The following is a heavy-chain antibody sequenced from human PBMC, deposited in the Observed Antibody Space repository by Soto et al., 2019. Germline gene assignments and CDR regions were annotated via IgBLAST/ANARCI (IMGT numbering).Heavy chain of an antibody. J-gene: IGHJ4*02. D-gene: IGHD3-16*01. V-gene: IGHV3-30*18. CDR1: GFRFINYA. CDR2: ISFDGRKQ. Sequence: QVQLVESGGGVVQPGGSLRLSCAASGFRFINYAIDWVRQAPGKGLEWVAFISFDGRKQYYGDSVQGRFSISRDDSKNTVFLQMSSPRPEDTAVYYCAKTIGLRLGELAPDFWGQGTLVTVSS. CDR3: AKTIGLRLGELAPDF.